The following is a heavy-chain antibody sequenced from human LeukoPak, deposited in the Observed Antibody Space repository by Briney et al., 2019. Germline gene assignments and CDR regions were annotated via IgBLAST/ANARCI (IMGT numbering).Heavy chain of an antibody. D-gene: IGHD3-22*01. CDR1: GGSFSGYY. V-gene: IGHV4-34*01. CDR3: ASHYYDSSGIRVDY. J-gene: IGHJ4*02. CDR2: INHSGST. Sequence: SETLSLTCAVYGGSFSGYYWSWIRQPPGKGLEWIGEINHSGSTNYNPSLKSRVTISVDTSKNQFSLKLSSVTAADTAVYYCASHYYDSSGIRVDYWGLGTLVTVSS.